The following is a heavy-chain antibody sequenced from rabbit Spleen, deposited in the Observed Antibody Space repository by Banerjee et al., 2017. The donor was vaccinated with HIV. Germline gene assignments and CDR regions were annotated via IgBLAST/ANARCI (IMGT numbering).Heavy chain of an antibody. V-gene: IGHV1S45*01. J-gene: IGHJ6*01. CDR2: IDSGSSGFT. D-gene: IGHD1-1*01. CDR1: GVSFSDSSY. CDR3: ARDTSSSFSSYGMDL. Sequence: QEQLVESGGGLVKPGASLTLTCIASGVSFSDSSYMCWVRQAPGKGLEWIACIDSGSSGFTYFASWAKGRFTISKTSSTTVTLQMTSLTAADTATYFCARDTSSSFSSYGMDLWGQGTLVTVS.